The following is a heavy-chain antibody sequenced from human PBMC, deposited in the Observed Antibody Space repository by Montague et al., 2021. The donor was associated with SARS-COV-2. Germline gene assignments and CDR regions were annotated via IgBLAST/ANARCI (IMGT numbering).Heavy chain of an antibody. CDR3: ATVDWYSSSNY. Sequence: SRRLSFAASGFTISSHAMSWVRQAPGKGLQWVSAIGSDGTTNYADPVKGRFTISRDNSKNTLYLQMDSLRVDDSAVYYCATVDWYSSSNYWGQGTLVTVSS. CDR2: IGSDGTT. D-gene: IGHD6-13*01. V-gene: IGHV3-23*01. J-gene: IGHJ4*02. CDR1: GFTISSHA.